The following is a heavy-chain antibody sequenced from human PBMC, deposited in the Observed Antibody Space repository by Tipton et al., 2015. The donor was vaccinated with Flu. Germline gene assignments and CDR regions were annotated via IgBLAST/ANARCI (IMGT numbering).Heavy chain of an antibody. CDR2: IYASGST. V-gene: IGHV4-4*07. CDR3: ASTSNYGRRIEPDFDS. CDR1: GDSMNSYY. J-gene: IGHJ4*02. D-gene: IGHD1-14*01. Sequence: LRLSCTVSGDSMNSYYWSWIRQPAGKGLEWIGRIYASGSTTYNPSLKSRVTMSLDTSKNQFSLKLSSVTAADTAVYYCASTSNYGRRIEPDFDSWGQGTLVTVSS.